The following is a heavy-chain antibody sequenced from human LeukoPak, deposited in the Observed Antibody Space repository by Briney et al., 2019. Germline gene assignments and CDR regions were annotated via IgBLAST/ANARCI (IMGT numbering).Heavy chain of an antibody. CDR1: GYTFTGYY. CDR3: ARDREGLGNWFDP. J-gene: IGHJ5*02. Sequence: ASVKVSCKASGYTFTGYYMHWVRQAPGQGLQWMGWINPNSGGTNYAQKFQGRVTMTRDTSISTAYTELSRLRSDDTAVYYCARDREGLGNWFDPWGQGTLVTVSS. V-gene: IGHV1-2*02. CDR2: INPNSGGT. D-gene: IGHD1-26*01.